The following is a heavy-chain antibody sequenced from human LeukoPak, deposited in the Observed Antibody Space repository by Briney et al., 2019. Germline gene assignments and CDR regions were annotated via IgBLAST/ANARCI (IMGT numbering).Heavy chain of an antibody. CDR3: AHSGDYGDFRGVVHS. J-gene: IGHJ4*02. V-gene: IGHV2-5*02. D-gene: IGHD4-17*01. Sequence: KSSGPTLVNPTQTLTLTCTFSGFSLTTSGVGVNWIRQPPGKALEWLALIYWDDDKRYSPSLKSRLTITRDTSKKQVVLTMTNMDPVDTATYYYAHSGDYGDFRGVVHSWGQGTLVTVSP. CDR2: IYWDDDK. CDR1: GFSLTTSGVG.